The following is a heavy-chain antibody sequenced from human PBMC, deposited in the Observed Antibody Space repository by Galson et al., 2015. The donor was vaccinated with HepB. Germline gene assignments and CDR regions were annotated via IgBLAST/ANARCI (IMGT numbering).Heavy chain of an antibody. CDR2: IYPGDSDT. Sequence: QSGAEVKKPGESLKISCKGSGYSFTSYWIGWVRQMPGKGLEWMGIIYPGDSDTRYSPSFQGQVTISADKSISTAYLQWSSLKASDTAMYYCARGPFGASSGWLGARPVQLLLDYWGQGTLVTVSS. V-gene: IGHV5-51*03. D-gene: IGHD6-19*01. J-gene: IGHJ4*02. CDR1: GYSFTSYW. CDR3: ARGPFGASSGWLGARPVQLLLDY.